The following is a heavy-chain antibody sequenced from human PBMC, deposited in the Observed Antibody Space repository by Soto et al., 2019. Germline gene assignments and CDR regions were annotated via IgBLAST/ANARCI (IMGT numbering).Heavy chain of an antibody. CDR3: ARRSPSGGNWFDP. J-gene: IGHJ5*02. CDR2: IYHSGST. CDR1: GDSISSGGYS. D-gene: IGHD6-19*01. V-gene: IGHV4-30-2*01. Sequence: SETLSLTCAVSGDSISSGGYSWSWIRQPPGKGLEWIVYIYHSGSTYYNPSLKSRVTISVDRSKNQFSLKLSSVTAADTAVYYCARRSPSGGNWFDPWGQGTLVTVSS.